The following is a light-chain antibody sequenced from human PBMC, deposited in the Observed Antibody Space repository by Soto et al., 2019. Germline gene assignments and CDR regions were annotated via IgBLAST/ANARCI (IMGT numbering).Light chain of an antibody. CDR1: QSVSSY. Sequence: EIVLTQSPATLSLSPGERATLSCRASQSVSSYLAWYQQKPGQAPRLLIYDASNRATGTPARFSGSGSGTDFTLTISSLEPEDFAVYYCQQRSNWPPGKLTFGGGTKVEIK. V-gene: IGKV3-11*01. J-gene: IGKJ4*01. CDR3: QQRSNWPPGKLT. CDR2: DAS.